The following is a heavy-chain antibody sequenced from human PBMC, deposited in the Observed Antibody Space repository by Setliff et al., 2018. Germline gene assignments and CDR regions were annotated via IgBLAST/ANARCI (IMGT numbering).Heavy chain of an antibody. CDR1: GGAVSGFY. J-gene: IGHJ4*02. Sequence: SETLSLTCDIHGGAVSGFYWSWIRQTPGKDLEWIGEISHNGRVSSSPSLKSRVTISVDRAKNHFSLKLTSVTAADTAMYYCARSRYYDSSGNNYGLDYWGQGTLVTVSS. CDR3: ARSRYYDSSGNNYGLDY. D-gene: IGHD3-22*01. CDR2: ISHNGRV. V-gene: IGHV4-34*01.